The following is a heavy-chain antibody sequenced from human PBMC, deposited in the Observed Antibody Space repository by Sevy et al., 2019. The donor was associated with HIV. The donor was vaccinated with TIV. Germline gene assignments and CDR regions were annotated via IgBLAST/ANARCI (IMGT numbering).Heavy chain of an antibody. CDR2: FESQDGET. V-gene: IGHV1-24*01. J-gene: IGHJ5*02. CDR3: ATVGLRYYSGSSSYQGDWFDP. CDR1: GYTLTKLS. D-gene: IGHD2-15*01. Sequence: ASVKVSCKVSGYTLTKLSIHWVRQAPGKGLEWTGDFESQDGETIYSQRIQGRVTMTVDTPTGTAYMDLSSLTSEDTAVYYCATVGLRYYSGSSSYQGDWFDPWGQGTLVTVSS.